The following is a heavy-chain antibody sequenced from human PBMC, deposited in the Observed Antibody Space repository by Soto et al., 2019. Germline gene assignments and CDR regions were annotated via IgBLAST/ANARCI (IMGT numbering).Heavy chain of an antibody. CDR2: TYYRSKWYN. Sequence: SQTLSLTCAISGDSVSSNSAAWNWIRQSPSRGLEWLGRTYYRSKWYNDYAVSVKSRITINPDTSKNQFSLQLNSVTPEDTAVYYCAGVDTATRYYYYYGMDVWGQGTTVTVSS. CDR1: GDSVSSNSAA. CDR3: AGVDTATRYYYYYGMDV. V-gene: IGHV6-1*01. J-gene: IGHJ6*02. D-gene: IGHD5-18*01.